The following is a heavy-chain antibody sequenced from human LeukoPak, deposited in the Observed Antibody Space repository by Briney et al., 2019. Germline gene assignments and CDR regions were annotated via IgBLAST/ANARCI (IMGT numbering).Heavy chain of an antibody. CDR2: IYYDGST. D-gene: IGHD3-10*01. Sequence: SETLSLTCTVSGDSISSTNYYWGWIRQPPGMGLEWIGNIYYDGSTYYSPSLKSRVAISLDTSKNQFSLKLSSVTAADMAVYYCARGRHYHTGILGEAYWGQGTLVTVSS. V-gene: IGHV4-39*07. CDR3: ARGRHYHTGILGEAY. J-gene: IGHJ4*02. CDR1: GDSISSTNYY.